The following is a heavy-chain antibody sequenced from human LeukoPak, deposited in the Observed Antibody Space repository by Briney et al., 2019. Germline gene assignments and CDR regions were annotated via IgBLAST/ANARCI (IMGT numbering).Heavy chain of an antibody. D-gene: IGHD3-10*01. V-gene: IGHV1-18*01. CDR1: GYTFTSYG. CDR2: ISAYNGNT. J-gene: IGHJ4*02. Sequence: SVKVSCKASGYTFTSYGISWVRQAPGQGLEWMGWISAYNGNTNYAQKLQGRVTMTTDTSTSTAYMELRSLRSDDTAVYYCARDARPYYGSGREGDYWGQGTLVTVSS. CDR3: ARDARPYYGSGREGDY.